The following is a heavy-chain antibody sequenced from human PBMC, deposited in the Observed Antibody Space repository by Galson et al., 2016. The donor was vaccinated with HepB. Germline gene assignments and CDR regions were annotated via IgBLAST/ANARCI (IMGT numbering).Heavy chain of an antibody. D-gene: IGHD2-21*01. CDR1: GYYFISYW. CDR3: ARQAVVDDAFDI. V-gene: IGHV5-51*01. J-gene: IGHJ3*02. Sequence: QSGAEVKKPGESLKISCKGSGYYFISYWIAWVRQMPGKGLEWMGIIYPGDSDTTYSPSFQGRVTISADKSISTAYLQWSSLKASDTAMYYCARQAVVDDAFDIGGQGTMVTVSS. CDR2: IYPGDSDT.